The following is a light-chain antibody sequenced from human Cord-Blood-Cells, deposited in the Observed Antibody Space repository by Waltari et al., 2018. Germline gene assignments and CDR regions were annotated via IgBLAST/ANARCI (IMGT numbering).Light chain of an antibody. CDR3: SSYTSSSTLV. CDR2: DVS. CDR1: SSDVGGYNY. J-gene: IGLJ2*01. V-gene: IGLV2-14*01. Sequence: QSALTQPASVSGSPGQSITISCTGTSSDVGGYNYVSWYQQHPDKAPKLMIYDVSNRPSGVSNHFAGSKSGNTASLTISGLQAEDEADYYCSSYTSSSTLVFGGGTKLTVL.